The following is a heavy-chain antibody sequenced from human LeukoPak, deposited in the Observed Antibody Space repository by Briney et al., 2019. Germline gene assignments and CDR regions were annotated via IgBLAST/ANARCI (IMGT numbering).Heavy chain of an antibody. V-gene: IGHV4-4*02. CDR1: GGSISSTNW. Sequence: SETLSLTCGVSGGSISSTNWWSWVRQPPGQGLEWIGEISLSGLTNYNPSLKSRVTISVDTSKNQFSLKLSSVTAADTAVYYCASGVLGYCSGGSCPAEYFQHWGQGTLVTVSS. CDR2: ISLSGLT. D-gene: IGHD2-15*01. J-gene: IGHJ1*01. CDR3: ASGVLGYCSGGSCPAEYFQH.